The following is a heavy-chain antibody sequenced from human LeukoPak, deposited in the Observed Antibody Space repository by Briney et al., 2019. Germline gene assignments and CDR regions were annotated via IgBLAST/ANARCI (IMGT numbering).Heavy chain of an antibody. Sequence: GSLRLSCAASGFTFSSYSFNWVRQVPGKGLEWVSSITTTFYTYYTDSVKGRFTISRDNAKNSLYLQMISLRAEDTAVYYCARDFLVDYYDSSGRFDYWGQGTLVTVSS. CDR3: ARDFLVDYYDSSGRFDY. J-gene: IGHJ4*02. CDR2: ITTTFYT. D-gene: IGHD3-22*01. CDR1: GFTFSSYS. V-gene: IGHV3-21*01.